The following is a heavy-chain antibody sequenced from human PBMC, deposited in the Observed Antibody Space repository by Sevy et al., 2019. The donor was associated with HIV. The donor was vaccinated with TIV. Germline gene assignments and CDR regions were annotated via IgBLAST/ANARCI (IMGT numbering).Heavy chain of an antibody. V-gene: IGHV3-7*03. CDR2: IKQDGSEK. J-gene: IGHJ4*01. Sequence: GGSLRLSCAASGFTFSSYWMSWVRQAPGTGLEWVANIKQDGSEKYYVDSVKGRFTISRDNAKNSLYLQMNSLRAEDTAVYYCAREAPQHYDSSGYFTPYFDYWGHGTLVTVSS. D-gene: IGHD3-22*01. CDR1: GFTFSSYW. CDR3: AREAPQHYDSSGYFTPYFDY.